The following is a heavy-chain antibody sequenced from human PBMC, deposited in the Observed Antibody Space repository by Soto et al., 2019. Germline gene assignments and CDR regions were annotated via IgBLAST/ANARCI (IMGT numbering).Heavy chain of an antibody. CDR1: GYSFTSYW. V-gene: IGHV5-10-1*01. CDR2: IDPSDSYT. J-gene: IGHJ6*02. D-gene: IGHD3-3*01. CDR3: ASGNYDFWSGPYEDHSYYYGMDV. Sequence: PGESLKISCKGSGYSFTSYWISWVRQMPGKGLEWMGRIDPSDSYTNYSPSFQGHVTISADKSISTAYLQWSSLKASDTAMYYCASGNYDFWSGPYEDHSYYYGMDVWGQGTTVTISS.